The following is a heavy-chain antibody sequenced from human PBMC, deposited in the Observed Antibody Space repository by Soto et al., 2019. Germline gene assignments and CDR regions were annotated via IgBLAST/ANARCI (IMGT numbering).Heavy chain of an antibody. CDR1: GFTFSNAW. CDR3: TTGGPTVTPFDY. J-gene: IGHJ4*02. Sequence: PVGSLRLSCAASGFTFSNAWMSWVRQAPGKGLAWVGSIKSKTDGGTTDYAAPVRGRSTLSRADSKNTPYLQMNRLKTDNPAVYYCTTGGPTVTPFDYWGQGTLVTAS. D-gene: IGHD4-17*01. V-gene: IGHV3-15*01. CDR2: IKSKTDGGTT.